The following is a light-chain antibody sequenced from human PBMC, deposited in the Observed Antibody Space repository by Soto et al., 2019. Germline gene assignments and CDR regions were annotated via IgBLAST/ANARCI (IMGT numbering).Light chain of an antibody. V-gene: IGKV1-33*01. J-gene: IGKJ4*01. CDR1: QDITNY. CDR2: DAS. Sequence: DIQMTQSPSSLSASVGDRVTITCQASQDITNYLNWYQQIPGKAPQLLIYDASNLETGVPSRFSGSGSGTDFTFTISSLQPEDIATYYCQQYDYLPLTFGGGTKVEIE. CDR3: QQYDYLPLT.